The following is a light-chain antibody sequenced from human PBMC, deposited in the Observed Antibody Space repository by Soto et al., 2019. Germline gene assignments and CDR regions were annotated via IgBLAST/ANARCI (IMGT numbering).Light chain of an antibody. CDR3: QQYNNWPPPWT. V-gene: IGKV3-15*01. CDR1: QSVSSN. CDR2: GVS. J-gene: IGKJ1*01. Sequence: EILMTQSPATLSVSPGERATLSCRASQSVSSNLAWYQQKPGQAPRLLIYGVSTRATDIPARFSGSVSGTEFTLTISSLQSEDFAVYYCQQYNNWPPPWTFGQGTKVDIK.